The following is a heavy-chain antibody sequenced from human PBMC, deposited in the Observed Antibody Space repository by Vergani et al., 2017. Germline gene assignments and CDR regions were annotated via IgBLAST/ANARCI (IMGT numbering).Heavy chain of an antibody. D-gene: IGHD1-26*01. CDR3: ARDSGGYSEYFQH. Sequence: QVQLQESGPGLVTPSQTLSLICTVSGGSISSDNYYWSWIRQPPGKGLEWIGYIYYSGFTYYNPSLKSRVSISVDTSKNPFSLKLSSVTAADTAVYYCARDSGGYSEYFQHWGQGTLVTVSS. CDR2: IYYSGFT. V-gene: IGHV4-30-4*01. J-gene: IGHJ1*01. CDR1: GGSISSDNYY.